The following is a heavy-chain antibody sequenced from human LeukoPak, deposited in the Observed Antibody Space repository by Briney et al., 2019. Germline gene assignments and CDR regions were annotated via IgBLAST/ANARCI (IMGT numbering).Heavy chain of an antibody. CDR2: MNPNSGNT. CDR3: ARAVAGHGIPDDY. D-gene: IGHD6-19*01. Sequence: ASVTVSCKASGYTFTSYDINWVRQATGQGLEWMGWMNPNSGNTGYAQKFQGRVTMTRNTSIRTAYMELSSLRSEDTAVYYCARAVAGHGIPDDYWGQGTLVTVSS. CDR1: GYTFTSYD. V-gene: IGHV1-8*01. J-gene: IGHJ4*02.